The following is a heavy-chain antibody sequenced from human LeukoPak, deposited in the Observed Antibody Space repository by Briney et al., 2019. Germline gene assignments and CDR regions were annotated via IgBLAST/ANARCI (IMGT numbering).Heavy chain of an antibody. D-gene: IGHD3-3*01. Sequence: GASVKVSCKALGYTFTGYWMHWVRQAPGQGPEWMGVISPSGGSTIYAQKLQGRVTMTTDTSTSTAYMELRSLRSDDTAVYYCARNPYNFWSGYYTGGNYYYYYMDVWGKGTTVTVSS. V-gene: IGHV1-46*01. CDR1: GYTFTGYW. CDR3: ARNPYNFWSGYYTGGNYYYYYMDV. J-gene: IGHJ6*03. CDR2: ISPSGGST.